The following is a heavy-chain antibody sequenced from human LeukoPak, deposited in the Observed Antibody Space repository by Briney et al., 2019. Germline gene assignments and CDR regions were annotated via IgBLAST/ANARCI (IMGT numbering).Heavy chain of an antibody. CDR2: ISAYNGNT. V-gene: IGHV1-18*01. CDR1: GYTFTSYG. D-gene: IGHD3-22*01. CDR3: ARYYDSSGYYYSTPYYFDY. Sequence: GASVKVSCKASGYTFTSYGISWVRQAPGQGLEWMGWISAYNGNTNYAQKLQGRVTMTTDTSTSTAYMEPRSLRSDDTAVYYCARYYDSSGYYYSTPYYFDYWGQGTLVTVSS. J-gene: IGHJ4*02.